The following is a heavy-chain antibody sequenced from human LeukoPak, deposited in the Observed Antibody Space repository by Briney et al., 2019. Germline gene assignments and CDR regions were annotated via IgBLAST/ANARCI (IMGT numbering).Heavy chain of an antibody. CDR2: INHSGST. CDR1: GGSFSGYY. V-gene: IGHV4-34*01. CDR3: ASRIVVPAAIASDY. D-gene: IGHD2-2*01. J-gene: IGHJ4*02. Sequence: KPSETLSLTCAVYGGSFSGYYWSWIRQPPGKGLEWIGEINHSGSTNYNPSLESRVTISVDTSKNQFSLKLSSVTAADTAVYYCASRIVVPAAIASDYWGQGTLVTVSS.